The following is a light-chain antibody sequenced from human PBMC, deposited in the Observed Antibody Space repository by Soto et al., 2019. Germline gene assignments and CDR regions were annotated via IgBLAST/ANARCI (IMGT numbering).Light chain of an antibody. CDR2: DAS. V-gene: IGKV1-33*01. CDR3: QQYDDLPIT. CDR1: RDIDKF. J-gene: IGKJ5*01. Sequence: DIQMTQSPASLSASVGDRVTITCQASRDIDKFLNWYQQKPGKAPKLIIDDASNLATGVPSRFSGSGSGTHFTFTISSLQPEDVATYYCQQYDDLPITFGQGTRLQIK.